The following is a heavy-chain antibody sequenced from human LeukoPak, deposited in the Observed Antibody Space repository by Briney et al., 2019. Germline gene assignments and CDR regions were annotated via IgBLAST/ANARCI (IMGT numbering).Heavy chain of an antibody. Sequence: ASVKVSCKASGHTFIAYYIHWVRQAPGQGLEWMGVINPNDGTRNYAQKFQGRVTMTRDTSTTTFYVELSSLTSEDTAVFYCGRESAGTGWFDPWGQGTLVTVSS. CDR3: GRESAGTGWFDP. D-gene: IGHD6-13*01. CDR1: GHTFIAYY. CDR2: INPNDGTR. J-gene: IGHJ5*02. V-gene: IGHV1-46*01.